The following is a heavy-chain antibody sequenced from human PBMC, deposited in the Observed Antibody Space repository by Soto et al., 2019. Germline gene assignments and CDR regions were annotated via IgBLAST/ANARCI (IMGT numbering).Heavy chain of an antibody. Sequence: EVQLLESGGDLVQPGGSLRLSCADSAFTFSTFAMSWVRQAPGKGLEWVSAITGDGARTYYADSVKGRFAISRDNSKNTLYLQMNRLRAEDTAVYYCAKGPFSDGNCYGREDVWGQWTTVIVSS. CDR1: AFTFSTFA. D-gene: IGHD2-21*01. V-gene: IGHV3-23*01. CDR3: AKGPFSDGNCYGREDV. CDR2: ITGDGART. J-gene: IGHJ6*02.